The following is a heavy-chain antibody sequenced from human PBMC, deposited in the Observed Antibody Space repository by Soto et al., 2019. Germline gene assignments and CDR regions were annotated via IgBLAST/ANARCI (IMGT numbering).Heavy chain of an antibody. D-gene: IGHD2-15*01. CDR1: GGSISSGGYY. V-gene: IGHV4-31*03. CDR3: ARGGLGYCSGGSCYSAGLSRYYYGMDV. CDR2: IYYSGST. Sequence: SETLSLTCTVSGGSISSGGYYWSWIRQHPGKGLEWIGYIYYSGSTYYNPSLKSRVTISVDTSKNQFSLKLSSVTAADTAVYYCARGGLGYCSGGSCYSAGLSRYYYGMDVRAQRTTVTVSS. J-gene: IGHJ6*02.